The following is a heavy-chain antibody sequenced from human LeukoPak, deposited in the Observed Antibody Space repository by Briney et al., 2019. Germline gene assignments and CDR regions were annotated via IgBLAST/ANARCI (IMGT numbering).Heavy chain of an antibody. V-gene: IGHV3-48*03. D-gene: IGHD6-25*01. CDR3: ARVSYSGGVY. CDR2: ISSSGSPI. CDR1: EFSFSSYE. Sequence: GGSLRLSCTASEFSFSSYEINWVRQAPGKGLEWVSYISSSGSPIYCADSVKGRFTISRDNAKNSVYLQLNSLRDEDTAVYYCARVSYSGGVYWGQGTLVTVSS. J-gene: IGHJ4*02.